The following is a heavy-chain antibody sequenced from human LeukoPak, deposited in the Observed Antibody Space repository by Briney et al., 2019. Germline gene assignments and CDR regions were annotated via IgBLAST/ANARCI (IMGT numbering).Heavy chain of an antibody. CDR2: IYHSGST. J-gene: IGHJ4*02. V-gene: IGHV4-4*02. D-gene: IGHD6-19*01. CDR3: ARGGGQWLLTQLDY. CDR1: GGSISSSNW. Sequence: SGTLSLTCAVSGGSISSSNWWSWVRQPPGKGLEWIGEIYHSGSTNYNPSLKSRVTISVDKSKNQFSLKLSSVTAADTAVYYCARGGGQWLLTQLDYWGQGTLVTVSS.